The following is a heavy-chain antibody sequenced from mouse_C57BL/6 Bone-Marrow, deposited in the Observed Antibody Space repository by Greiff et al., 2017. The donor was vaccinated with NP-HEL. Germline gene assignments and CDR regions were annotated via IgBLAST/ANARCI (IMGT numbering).Heavy chain of an antibody. CDR2: IDPENGDT. J-gene: IGHJ3*01. CDR3: TTLYYGNPAWFAY. V-gene: IGHV14-4*01. D-gene: IGHD2-1*01. Sequence: VQLKESGAELVRPGASVKLSCTASGFNIKDDYMHWVKQRPEQGLEWIGWIDPENGDTEYASKFQGKATITADTSSNTAYLQLSSLTSEDTAVYYCTTLYYGNPAWFAYWGQGTLVTVSA. CDR1: GFNIKDDY.